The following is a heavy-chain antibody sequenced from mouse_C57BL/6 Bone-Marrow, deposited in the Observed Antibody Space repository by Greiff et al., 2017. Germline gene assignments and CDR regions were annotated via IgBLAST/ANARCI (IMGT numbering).Heavy chain of an antibody. CDR2: IDPEDGDT. V-gene: IGHV14-1*01. CDR3: TITTVGGFAY. D-gene: IGHD1-1*01. Sequence: VQLQQSGAELVRPGASVKLSCTASGFNIKDYYMHWVKQRPEQGLEWIGRIDPEDGDTEYAPKFQGKATMTADTSSNTAYLQLSRLTSEDTAVYYCTITTVGGFAYWGQGTLVTVSA. CDR1: GFNIKDYY. J-gene: IGHJ3*01.